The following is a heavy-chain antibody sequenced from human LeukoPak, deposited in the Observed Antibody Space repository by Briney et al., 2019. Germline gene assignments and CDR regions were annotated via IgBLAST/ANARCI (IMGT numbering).Heavy chain of an antibody. CDR3: AREGIAAPTMGNAFDI. Sequence: GGSLRLSCAASGFTFSSYSMNWVRQAPGKGLEWVSSISSSSSYIYYADSVKGRFTISRDNAKNSLCLQMNSLRAGDTAVYYCAREGIAAPTMGNAFDIWGQGTMVTVSS. CDR2: ISSSSSYI. J-gene: IGHJ3*02. V-gene: IGHV3-21*01. CDR1: GFTFSSYS. D-gene: IGHD6-13*01.